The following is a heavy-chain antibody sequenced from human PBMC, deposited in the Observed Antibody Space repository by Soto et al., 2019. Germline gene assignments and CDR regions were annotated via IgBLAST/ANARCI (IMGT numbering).Heavy chain of an antibody. J-gene: IGHJ4*02. D-gene: IGHD3-10*01. Sequence: SETRSLTCTVSGGSISRGGYYWSWIRQHPGKGLEWIGYIYYSGSTYYNPSLKSRVTISVDTSKNQFSLKLGSVTAADTAVYYCATGITMVRGVIILYFDYWGQGTLVTVSS. CDR3: ATGITMVRGVIILYFDY. CDR1: GGSISRGGYY. V-gene: IGHV4-31*03. CDR2: IYYSGST.